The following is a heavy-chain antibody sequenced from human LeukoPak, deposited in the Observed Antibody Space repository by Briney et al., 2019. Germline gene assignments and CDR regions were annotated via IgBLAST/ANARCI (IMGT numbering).Heavy chain of an antibody. V-gene: IGHV3-30*18. D-gene: IGHD3-22*01. CDR1: GFTFSSYG. Sequence: PGGSLRLSCAASGFTFSSYGMHWVRQAPGKGLEWVAVISYDGSNKYYADSVKGRYTISRDNSKNTLYLQMNSLRAEDTAVYYCAKVPYDSSGYLGDYFDYWGQGTLVTVSS. CDR3: AKVPYDSSGYLGDYFDY. J-gene: IGHJ4*02. CDR2: ISYDGSNK.